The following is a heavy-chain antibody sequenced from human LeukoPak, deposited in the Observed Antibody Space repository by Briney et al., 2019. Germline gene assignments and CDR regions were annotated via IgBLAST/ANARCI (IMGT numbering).Heavy chain of an antibody. CDR2: ISSSGSYI. Sequence: GGSLRLSCAASGFTFSTYDMNWVRQAPGKGLEWVSSISSSGSYIYYADSLKGRFAISRDNAKNSLYLQMNNLRAEDTAVYYCASEDASSLDYWGQGTLVTVSS. J-gene: IGHJ4*02. CDR1: GFTFSTYD. V-gene: IGHV3-21*06. D-gene: IGHD6-13*01. CDR3: ASEDASSLDY.